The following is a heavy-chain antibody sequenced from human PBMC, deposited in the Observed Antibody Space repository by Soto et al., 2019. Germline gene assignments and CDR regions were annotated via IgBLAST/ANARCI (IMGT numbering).Heavy chain of an antibody. J-gene: IGHJ4*02. CDR2: IYYSGST. CDR3: ARGLPIFGVVTSPYYFDY. CDR1: GGSVGSGGRY. V-gene: IGHV4-61*08. Sequence: PSETMSVTCTVSGGSVGSGGRYWSWIRKPPGKGLEWIGFIYYSGSTNYNPSLKSRVTISADTSKNQFSLKLRSVTAADTAVYYCARGLPIFGVVTSPYYFDYWGQGTLVTVSS. D-gene: IGHD3-3*01.